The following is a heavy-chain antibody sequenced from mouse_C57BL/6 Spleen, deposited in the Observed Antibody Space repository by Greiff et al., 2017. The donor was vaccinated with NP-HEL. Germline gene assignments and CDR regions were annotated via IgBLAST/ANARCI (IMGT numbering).Heavy chain of an antibody. V-gene: IGHV1-15*01. Sequence: VQLQQSGAELVRPGASVTLSCKASGYTFTDYEMHWVKQTPVHGLEWIGAIDPETGGTAYNQKFKGKAILTADKSPSTAYMELRSLTSEDSAVYYCTRVYYYGSSAWFAYWGQGTLVTVSA. CDR3: TRVYYYGSSAWFAY. D-gene: IGHD1-1*01. CDR2: IDPETGGT. CDR1: GYTFTDYE. J-gene: IGHJ3*01.